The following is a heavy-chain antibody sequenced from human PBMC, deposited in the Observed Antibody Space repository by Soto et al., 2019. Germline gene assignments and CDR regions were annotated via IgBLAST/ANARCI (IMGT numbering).Heavy chain of an antibody. CDR1: RYNFNDYW. CDR3: SIDFGRRSWSGHSFYS. Sequence: DSLKISWKASRYNFNDYWIGGVRRMPGKGLEWMGNIYPGDSDTRYRPFFEGQVTISADKSTNTVYFQWSSLKAAARAIYFCSIDFGRRSWSGHSFYSGGQGPPVTLS. J-gene: IGHJ4*02. V-gene: IGHV5-51*01. D-gene: IGHD6-13*01. CDR2: IYPGDSDT.